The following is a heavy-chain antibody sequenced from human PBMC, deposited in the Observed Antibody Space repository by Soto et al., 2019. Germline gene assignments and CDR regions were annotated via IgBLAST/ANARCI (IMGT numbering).Heavy chain of an antibody. CDR3: PRDLGWFGELSSPENWFDP. D-gene: IGHD3-10*01. CDR1: GGSISSYY. V-gene: IGHV4-4*07. Sequence: SETLSLTCTVSGGSISSYYWSWIRQPAGKGLEWIGRIYTSGSTNYNPSLKSRVTMSVDSSKNQFSLKLSSVTAADTAVYYCPRDLGWFGELSSPENWFDPWGQVTLVTVSS. J-gene: IGHJ5*02. CDR2: IYTSGST.